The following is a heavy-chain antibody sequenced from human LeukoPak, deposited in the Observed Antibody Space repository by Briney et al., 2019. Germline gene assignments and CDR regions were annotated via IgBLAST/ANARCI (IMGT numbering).Heavy chain of an antibody. D-gene: IGHD6-19*01. Sequence: PSETLSLTCTVSGVSISSYYSSWIRQPPRKGLEWIGYISTSGSTDYSPSLKGRVTISVDRSKNQCSLNLSSVTAADTAVYYCARHDEGSGWYRSYIDLWGRGTLVIVSS. CDR1: GVSISSYY. CDR3: ARHDEGSGWYRSYIDL. V-gene: IGHV4-4*09. J-gene: IGHJ2*01. CDR2: ISTSGST.